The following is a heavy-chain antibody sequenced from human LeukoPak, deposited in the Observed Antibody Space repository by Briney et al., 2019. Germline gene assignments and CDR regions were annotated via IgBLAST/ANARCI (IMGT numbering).Heavy chain of an antibody. CDR1: GFIVSHKY. CDR2: IYAGGNS. D-gene: IGHD3-22*01. Sequence: GSLRLSCAASGFIVSHKYMAWVRQAPGKGLEWLSIIYAGGNSVSADSVKGRFIISRDNSRNTVHLQMNSLRDDDTAVYYCARGQIDLLRNYFDSWGPGTLVAVSS. CDR3: ARGQIDLLRNYFDS. V-gene: IGHV3-66*01. J-gene: IGHJ4*02.